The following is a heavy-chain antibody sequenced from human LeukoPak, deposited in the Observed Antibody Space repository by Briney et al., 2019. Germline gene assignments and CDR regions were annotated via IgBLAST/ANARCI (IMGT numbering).Heavy chain of an antibody. CDR1: GFIVSHKY. CDR2: IYAGGNS. D-gene: IGHD3-22*01. Sequence: GSLRLSCAASGFIVSHKYMAWVRQAPGKGLEWLSIIYAGGNSVSADSVKGRFIISRDNSRNTVHLQMNSLRDDDTAVYYCARGQIDLLRNYFDSWGPGTLVAVSS. CDR3: ARGQIDLLRNYFDS. V-gene: IGHV3-66*01. J-gene: IGHJ4*02.